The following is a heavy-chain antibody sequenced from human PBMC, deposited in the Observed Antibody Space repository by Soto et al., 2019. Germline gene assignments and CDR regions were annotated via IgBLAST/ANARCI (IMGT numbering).Heavy chain of an antibody. V-gene: IGHV5-10-1*01. D-gene: IGHD2-8*01. CDR1: GYSFTSYW. CDR2: IDPSDSYT. J-gene: IGHJ6*02. CDR3: ARLSNGGRYYYGMDV. Sequence: PGESLKISCKGSGYSFTSYWISWVRQMPGKGLEWMGRIDPSDSYTNYSPSFQGHVTISADKSISTAYLQWSSLKASDTAMYYCARLSNGGRYYYGMDVWGQGTTVTVSS.